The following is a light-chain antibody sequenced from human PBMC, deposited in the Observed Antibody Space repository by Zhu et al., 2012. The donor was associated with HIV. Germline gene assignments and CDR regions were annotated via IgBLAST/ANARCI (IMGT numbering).Light chain of an antibody. CDR3: QQYYSYPYT. J-gene: IGKJ2*01. V-gene: IGKV1-8*01. CDR1: QGISSY. Sequence: AIRMTQSPSSLSASTGDRITITCRASQGISSYLAWYQQKPGKAPNLLIYAASTLQSGLPSRFSARGSGTDFTLTISCLQSEDFATYYCQQYYSYPYTFGQGTKLEI. CDR2: AAS.